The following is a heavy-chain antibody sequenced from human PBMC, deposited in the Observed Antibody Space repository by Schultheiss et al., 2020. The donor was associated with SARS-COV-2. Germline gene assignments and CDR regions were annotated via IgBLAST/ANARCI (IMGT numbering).Heavy chain of an antibody. D-gene: IGHD3-10*01. CDR2: ISSSGSTI. CDR1: GFTFSSYA. V-gene: IGHV3-48*04. CDR3: AKDFRGVEAFDI. J-gene: IGHJ3*02. Sequence: GESLKISCAASGFTFSSYAMSWVRQAPGKGLEWVSYISSSGSTIYYADSVKGRFTISRDNAKNSLYLQMNSLRAEDTALYYCAKDFRGVEAFDIWGQGTMVTVSS.